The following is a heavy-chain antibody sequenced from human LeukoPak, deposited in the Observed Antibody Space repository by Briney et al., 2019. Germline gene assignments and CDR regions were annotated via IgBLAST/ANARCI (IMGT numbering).Heavy chain of an antibody. Sequence: SETLSLTCTVSGGSISGYYWTWIRQPAGKGLEWIGRIYASGSASYNPSLKSRVTISVDTSKNQFSLKLSSVTAADTAVYYCAGQLTPYYFDYWGQGTLVTVSS. D-gene: IGHD2-2*01. J-gene: IGHJ4*02. CDR3: AGQLTPYYFDY. CDR1: GGSISGYY. CDR2: IYASGSA. V-gene: IGHV4-4*07.